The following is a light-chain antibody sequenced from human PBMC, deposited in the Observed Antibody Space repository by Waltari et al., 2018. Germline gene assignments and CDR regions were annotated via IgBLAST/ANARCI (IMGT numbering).Light chain of an antibody. CDR1: QRISSY. J-gene: IGKJ3*01. CDR3: QQTYRLIT. V-gene: IGKV1-39*01. Sequence: DIQMTQSPSFLSASVGDRVTITCRASQRISSYLNWYQMKPGKVPELLIYGASTVQSGVPSRFSGSGFGTDFTLTISSLQPEDFATYYCQQTYRLITFGPGTKVDLK. CDR2: GAS.